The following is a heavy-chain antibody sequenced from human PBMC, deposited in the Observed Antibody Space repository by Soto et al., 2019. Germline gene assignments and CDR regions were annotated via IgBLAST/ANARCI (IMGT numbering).Heavy chain of an antibody. J-gene: IGHJ4*02. D-gene: IGHD2-2*01. CDR3: AKGRASECPGCTQDC. Sequence: SETLSLTCTVSGGSISSYYWSWIRQPPGKGLEWIGYIYNSGSTNYNPSLKSRVTISVDTSKNQFSLKLSSVTAADTAVYYCAKGRASECPGCTQDCWAQGNLVPFSS. CDR1: GGSISSYY. CDR2: IYNSGST. V-gene: IGHV4-59*08.